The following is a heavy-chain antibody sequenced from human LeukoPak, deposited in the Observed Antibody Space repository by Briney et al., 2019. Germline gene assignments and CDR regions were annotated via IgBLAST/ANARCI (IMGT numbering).Heavy chain of an antibody. J-gene: IGHJ5*02. V-gene: IGHV4-34*01. CDR2: INHSGST. CDR1: GGSFSGYY. CDR3: ARHRSGWFTTSNWFDP. D-gene: IGHD6-19*01. Sequence: SETLSLTCAVYGGSFSGYYWSWIRQPPGKGLEWIGEINHSGSTNYNPSLKSRVTISVDTSKNQFSLKLSSVTAADTAVYYCARHRSGWFTTSNWFDPWGQGTLVTVSS.